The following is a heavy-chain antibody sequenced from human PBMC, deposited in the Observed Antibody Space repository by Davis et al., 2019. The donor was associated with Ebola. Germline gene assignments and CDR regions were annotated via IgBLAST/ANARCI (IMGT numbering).Heavy chain of an antibody. Sequence: PAGSLRLSCAASGLIFSRYAMRWVRQAPGKGLEWVSSISVRSITYHADSVKGRFTISRDNSKNTLYLQMNSLRAEDTAVYYCAKVHPPTTVTTGWFDPWGQGTLVTVSS. CDR3: AKVHPPTTVTTGWFDP. D-gene: IGHD4-17*01. CDR1: GLIFSRYA. J-gene: IGHJ5*02. V-gene: IGHV3-23*01. CDR2: ISVRSIT.